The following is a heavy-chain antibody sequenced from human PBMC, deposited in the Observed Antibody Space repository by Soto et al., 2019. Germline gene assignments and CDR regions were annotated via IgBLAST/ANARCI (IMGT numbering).Heavy chain of an antibody. CDR3: AREGRSGYYYYGMDV. V-gene: IGHV4-38-2*02. J-gene: IGHJ6*02. CDR2: IYHSGST. CDR1: GYSISSGYY. D-gene: IGHD3-3*01. Sequence: SETLSLTCAVSGYSISSGYYWGWIRQPPGKGLEWIGSIYHSGSTNYNPSLKSRVTISVDTSKNQFSLKLSSVTAADTAVYYCAREGRSGYYYYGMDVWGQGTTVTVSS.